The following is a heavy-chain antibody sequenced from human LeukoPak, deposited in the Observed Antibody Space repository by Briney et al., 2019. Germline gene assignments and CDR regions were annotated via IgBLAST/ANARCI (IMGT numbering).Heavy chain of an antibody. Sequence: PSETLSLTCTVSGGSISSSSYYWGWIRQPPGKGLEWIGSIYYSGSTYYNPSLKSRVTISVDTSKNQFSLKLSSVTAADTAVYYCAREVLGGGIDYWGQGTLVTVSS. D-gene: IGHD3-16*01. J-gene: IGHJ4*02. CDR2: IYYSGST. CDR1: GGSISSSSYY. V-gene: IGHV4-39*02. CDR3: AREVLGGGIDY.